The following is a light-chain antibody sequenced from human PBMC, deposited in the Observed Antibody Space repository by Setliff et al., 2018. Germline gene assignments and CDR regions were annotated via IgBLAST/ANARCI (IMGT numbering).Light chain of an antibody. CDR3: QSYDSSLSGSDV. CDR1: SSDMGNYA. Sequence: QSVLTQPPSVSAAPGQKVTISCSGSSSDMGNYAVSWYQQLPGTAPKLLIYGNSNRPSGVPDRFSGSKSGTSASLAITGLQAEDEADYYCQSYDSSLSGSDVFGTGTKVTVL. J-gene: IGLJ1*01. CDR2: GNS. V-gene: IGLV1-40*01.